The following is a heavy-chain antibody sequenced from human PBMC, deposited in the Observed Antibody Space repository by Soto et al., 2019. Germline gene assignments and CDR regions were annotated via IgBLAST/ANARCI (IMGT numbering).Heavy chain of an antibody. V-gene: IGHV3-33*03. J-gene: IGHJ4*02. CDR3: VVDTSGLLDY. Sequence: LRLSCAASGFTFSSNGMHWVRQAPGKGLEWVAVIWYDGNKKYYGDSVRGRFTISRDNSKNTLYLEMNSLRAEDTAVYYCVVDTSGLLDYWGQGTQVTVSS. CDR1: GFTFSSNG. D-gene: IGHD3-22*01. CDR2: IWYDGNKK.